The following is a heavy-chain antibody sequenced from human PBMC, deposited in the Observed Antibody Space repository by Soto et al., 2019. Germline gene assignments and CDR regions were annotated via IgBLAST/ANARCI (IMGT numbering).Heavy chain of an antibody. Sequence: EVQLVESGGGSVQPGGSLRLSCAASGFSFRNYWMHWVRQAPGKGLACVSRLNQDGSDTNYAGSVKGRLTVSSDNAHNTLSLQMNNLRVDHTCLYFFVSGTNDWPGMDVWGQGTTVTVS. CDR1: GFSFRNYW. V-gene: IGHV3-74*01. CDR2: LNQDGSDT. J-gene: IGHJ6*02. D-gene: IGHD3-9*01. CDR3: VSGTNDWPGMDV.